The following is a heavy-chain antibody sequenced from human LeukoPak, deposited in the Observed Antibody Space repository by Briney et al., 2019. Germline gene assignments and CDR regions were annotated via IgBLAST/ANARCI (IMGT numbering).Heavy chain of an antibody. CDR1: GFTFSSYW. CDR3: TTGPFNIRLDGTFDY. CDR2: INQDGGEK. D-gene: IGHD3-3*01. J-gene: IGHJ4*02. V-gene: IGHV3-7*01. Sequence: GGSLRLSCAASGFTFSSYWMFWVRQAPGKGLEGVANINQDGGEKHLVDSVKGRFTISRDNAKNSVFLQMNRLRVEDTAVYYCTTGPFNIRLDGTFDYWGQGTLVTVSS.